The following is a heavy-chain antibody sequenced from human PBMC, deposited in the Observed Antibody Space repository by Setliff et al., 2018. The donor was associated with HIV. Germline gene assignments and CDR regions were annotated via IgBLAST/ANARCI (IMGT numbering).Heavy chain of an antibody. CDR1: GGSFSGYH. J-gene: IGHJ4*02. Sequence: SETLSLTCAVYGGSFSGYHWNWIRQFPGKGLEWIGEINHTGNTRYNPSLKSRVTMSEETSKNQFSLKLKSVTAADTAIYFCARGKGGLVGPAEFDYWGPGTLVTV. D-gene: IGHD1-26*01. V-gene: IGHV4-34*01. CDR2: INHTGNT. CDR3: ARGKGGLVGPAEFDY.